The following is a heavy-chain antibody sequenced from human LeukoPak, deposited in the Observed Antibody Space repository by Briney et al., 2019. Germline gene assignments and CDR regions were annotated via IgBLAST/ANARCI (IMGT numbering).Heavy chain of an antibody. CDR3: ARCVIVATVYYGMDV. V-gene: IGHV4-34*01. J-gene: IGHJ6*02. CDR1: GGSFSGYY. Sequence: SETLSLTCAVYGGSFSGYYWSWIRQPPGKGLEWIGEINHSGSTNYNPSLKSRVTISVDTSKNQFSLKLSSVTAADTAVYYCARCVIVATVYYGMDVWGQGTTVTVSS. D-gene: IGHD5-12*01. CDR2: INHSGST.